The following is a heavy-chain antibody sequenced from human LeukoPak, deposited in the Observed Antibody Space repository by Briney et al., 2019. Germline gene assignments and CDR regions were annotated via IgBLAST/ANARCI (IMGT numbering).Heavy chain of an antibody. V-gene: IGHV4-39*01. CDR2: IYYSGST. Sequence: PSETLSLTCTVSGGSISSSSYYWGWIRQPPGKGLEWIGSIYYSGSTYYNPSLKSRVTISVDTSKNQFSLKLSSVTAADTAVYYCASNLRGSSTWGSGVYYYMDVWGKGTTVTVSS. CDR3: ASNLRGSSTWGSGVYYYMDV. D-gene: IGHD6-13*01. CDR1: GGSISSSSYY. J-gene: IGHJ6*03.